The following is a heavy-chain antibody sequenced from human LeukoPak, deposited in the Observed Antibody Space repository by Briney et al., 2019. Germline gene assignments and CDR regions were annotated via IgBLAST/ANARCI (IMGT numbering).Heavy chain of an antibody. V-gene: IGHV1-58*02. CDR3: AAEMLRVGASFDY. CDR2: IVVGSGNT. J-gene: IGHJ4*02. CDR1: GFTFTSSA. Sequence: ASVKVSCKASGFTFTSSAMQWVRQARGQRPEWIGWIVVGSGNTNYAQKFQERVTITRDMSTSTAYMELSSLRSEDTAVYYCAAEMLRVGASFDYWGQGTLVTVSS. D-gene: IGHD1-26*01.